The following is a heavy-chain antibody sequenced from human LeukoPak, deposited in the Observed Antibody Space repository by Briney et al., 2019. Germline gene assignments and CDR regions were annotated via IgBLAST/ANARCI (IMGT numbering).Heavy chain of an antibody. Sequence: GGSLRLSCAASGFTFSSYWMSWVRQAPGKGLEWVSVIYSGGSTYYADSVKGRFTISRDNSKNTLYLQMNSLRAEDTAVYYCARDRDANWFDPWGQGTLVTVSS. CDR1: GFTFSSYW. V-gene: IGHV3-53*01. CDR3: ARDRDANWFDP. D-gene: IGHD3-10*01. CDR2: IYSGGST. J-gene: IGHJ5*02.